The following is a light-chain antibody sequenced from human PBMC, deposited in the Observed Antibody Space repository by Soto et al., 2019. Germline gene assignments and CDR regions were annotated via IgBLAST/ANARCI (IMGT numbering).Light chain of an antibody. CDR3: QQYNNWPPLT. CDR2: DAS. Sequence: EIVMTQSPATLSVSPGERATLSCRASQSVSSNLAWYQQKPGQAPRLLIYDASARATGIAARFSGSGSGTGFTLTISSLQSEDFAVYYCQQYNNWPPLTFGGGTKVQIK. J-gene: IGKJ4*01. V-gene: IGKV3-15*01. CDR1: QSVSSN.